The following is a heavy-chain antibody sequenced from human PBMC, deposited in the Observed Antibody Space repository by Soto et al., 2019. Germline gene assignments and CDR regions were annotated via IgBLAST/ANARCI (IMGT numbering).Heavy chain of an antibody. CDR3: ARDSGMIRASYGVDV. CDR1: GFTVTSNY. D-gene: IGHD3-10*01. V-gene: IGHV3-53*01. J-gene: IGHJ6*02. Sequence: GGSLRLSFAASGFTVTSNYMTWVRQAPGKGLEWVSVIYRSGATYYPDSVRGRFTASRDYSHNTLYLQMDSLRVEDTAVYYCARDSGMIRASYGVDVWGPGTTVTVSS. CDR2: IYRSGAT.